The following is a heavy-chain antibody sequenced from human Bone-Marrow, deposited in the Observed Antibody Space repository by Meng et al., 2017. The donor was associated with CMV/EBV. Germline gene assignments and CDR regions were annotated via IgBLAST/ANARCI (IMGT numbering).Heavy chain of an antibody. Sequence: GESLKISCAASGFTFNNYWMSWVRQAPGKGLEWVANIKPDGSEKFYVDSVKGRFTISRDNAKNSLYLQRNSLRADDTAVYYCARDRPLDDSWSGYYKYWGQGTLVTVSS. CDR3: ARDRPLDDSWSGYYKY. CDR2: IKPDGSEK. CDR1: GFTFNNYW. J-gene: IGHJ4*02. V-gene: IGHV3-7*01. D-gene: IGHD3-3*01.